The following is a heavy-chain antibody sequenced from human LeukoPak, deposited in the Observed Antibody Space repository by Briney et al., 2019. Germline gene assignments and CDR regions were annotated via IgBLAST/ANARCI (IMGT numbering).Heavy chain of an antibody. Sequence: PSETLSLTCAVSGGSISSSNWWSWVRQPPGMGLEWIGEIYHSGSTTYNPSLKSRVTISVDKSNNQFSLKLSSVSAADTTVYYCRRGGCYAYVWGNYRPSIAFDIWGQGTMVTVSS. V-gene: IGHV4-4*02. CDR1: GGSISSSNW. CDR3: RRGGCYAYVWGNYRPSIAFDI. CDR2: IYHSGST. J-gene: IGHJ3*02. D-gene: IGHD3-16*02.